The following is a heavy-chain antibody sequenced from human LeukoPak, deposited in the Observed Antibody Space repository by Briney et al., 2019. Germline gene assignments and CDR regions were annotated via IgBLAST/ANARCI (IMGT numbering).Heavy chain of an antibody. Sequence: GESLKISCKASGYSYTSYWIGWVRQMPGKGLEWMGIIYPGDSDTRYSPSFQGQVTISADRSISTTYLQWSSLKASDTAMYYCARPFPITAAEARYWYFDLWGRGTLVTVSS. J-gene: IGHJ2*01. V-gene: IGHV5-51*01. CDR3: ARPFPITAAEARYWYFDL. CDR2: IYPGDSDT. CDR1: GYSYTSYW. D-gene: IGHD6-13*01.